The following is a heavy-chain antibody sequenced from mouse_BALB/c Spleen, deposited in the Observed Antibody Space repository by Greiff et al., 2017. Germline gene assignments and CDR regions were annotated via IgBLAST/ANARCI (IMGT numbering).Heavy chain of an antibody. V-gene: IGHV14-3*02. D-gene: IGHD1-1*01. Sequence: EVQLQQSGAELVKPGASVKLSCTASGFNIKDTYMHWVKQRPEQGLEWIGRIDPANGNTKYDPKFQGKATITADTSSNTAYLQLSSLTSEDTAVYYCATYYGSSWFAYWGQGTLVTVSA. CDR1: GFNIKDTY. CDR3: ATYYGSSWFAY. J-gene: IGHJ3*01. CDR2: IDPANGNT.